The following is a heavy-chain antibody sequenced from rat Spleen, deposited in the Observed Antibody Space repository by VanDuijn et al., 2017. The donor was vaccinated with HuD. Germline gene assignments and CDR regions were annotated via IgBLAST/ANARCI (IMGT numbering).Heavy chain of an antibody. CDR3: ARHWNDDYFDY. V-gene: IGHV5S10*01. Sequence: EVQLVESGGGLVQPGRSLKLSCAASGFTFSDYNMAWVRQAPKKGLEWVATIPFDCTWTYYRDSVKGRFTVSRDNAKTTLYLQMDSLGSEDTATYYCARHWNDDYFDYWGQGVMVTVSS. CDR1: GFTFSDYN. J-gene: IGHJ2*01. CDR2: IPFDCTWT.